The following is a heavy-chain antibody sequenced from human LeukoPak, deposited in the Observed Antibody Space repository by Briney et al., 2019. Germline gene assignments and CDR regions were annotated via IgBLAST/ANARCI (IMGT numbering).Heavy chain of an antibody. CDR3: ARHSYCSSTSCHYRWFDP. D-gene: IGHD2-2*01. CDR2: IYYSGST. CDR1: GGSISSSSYY. V-gene: IGHV4-39*01. Sequence: SETLSLTCTVSGGSISSSSYYWGWIRQPPGKGLEWIGSIYYSGSTYYNPSLKSRVTISVDTSKNQFSLKLSSVTAADTAVYYCARHSYCSSTSCHYRWFDPWGQGTLVTVSS. J-gene: IGHJ5*02.